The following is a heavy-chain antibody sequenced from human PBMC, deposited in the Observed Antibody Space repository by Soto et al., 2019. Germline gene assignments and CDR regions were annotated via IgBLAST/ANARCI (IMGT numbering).Heavy chain of an antibody. CDR1: GGTFSSYA. CDR2: ISAYNGNT. D-gene: IGHD2-21*02. J-gene: IGHJ4*02. CDR3: ARADSLFSGRRTANDY. V-gene: IGHV1-18*01. Sequence: VASVKVSCKASGGTFSSYAISWVRQAPGQGLEWMGWISAYNGNTNYAQKLQGRVTMTTDTSTSTAYMELRSLRSDDTAVYYCARADSLFSGRRTANDYWGQGTLVTVSS.